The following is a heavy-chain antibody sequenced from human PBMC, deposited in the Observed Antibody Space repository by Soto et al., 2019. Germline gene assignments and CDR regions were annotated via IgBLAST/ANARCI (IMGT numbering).Heavy chain of an antibody. J-gene: IGHJ4*02. Sequence: ASVKVSCKTAGYTFTSYDINWVRQATGQGLEWMGWMNPNSGNTGYAQKFQGRVTMTRNTSISTAYMELSSLRSEDTAVYYCATLWFGELSRDYWGQGTLVTVSS. CDR3: ATLWFGELSRDY. CDR2: MNPNSGNT. D-gene: IGHD3-10*01. V-gene: IGHV1-8*01. CDR1: GYTFTSYD.